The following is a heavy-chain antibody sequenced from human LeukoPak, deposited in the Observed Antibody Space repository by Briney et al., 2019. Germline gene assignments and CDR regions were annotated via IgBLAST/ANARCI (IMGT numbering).Heavy chain of an antibody. V-gene: IGHV1-18*01. CDR3: AREGFTMVRGVIAYYYYGMDV. J-gene: IGHJ6*02. CDR1: GYTFTSYG. D-gene: IGHD3-10*01. Sequence: GASVKVSCKASGYTFTSYGIIWVRQAPGQGLEWMGRISAYNGNTNYAQKLQGRVTMTIDTSTSTAYMELRSLRSDDTAVYYCAREGFTMVRGVIAYYYYGMDVWGQGTTVTVSS. CDR2: ISAYNGNT.